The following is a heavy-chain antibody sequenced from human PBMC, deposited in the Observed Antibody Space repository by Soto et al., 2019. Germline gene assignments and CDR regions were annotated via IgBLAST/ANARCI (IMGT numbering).Heavy chain of an antibody. V-gene: IGHV4-59*01. J-gene: IGHJ3*02. D-gene: IGHD2-21*01. CDR1: GDSISDYY. CDR2: INYSGST. CDR3: ARDGPKSAGVNDAFDI. Sequence: QVQLQESGPGLVKPSETLSLICSVSGDSISDYYWSWIRQSPGKGLEWIGYINYSGSTIYNPSLKSRVTISRDTSKNRFSLRLSSVTVADTAVYYCARDGPKSAGVNDAFDIWGQGTMVTV.